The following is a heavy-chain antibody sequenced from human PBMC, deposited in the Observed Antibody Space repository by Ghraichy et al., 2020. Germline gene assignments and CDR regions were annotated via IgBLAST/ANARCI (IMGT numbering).Heavy chain of an antibody. CDR1: GYTFTSYG. J-gene: IGHJ4*02. D-gene: IGHD5-12*01. CDR3: ARANLLSRHSGYDYLVPFDY. V-gene: IGHV1-18*01. CDR2: ISAYNGNT. Sequence: ASVKVSCKASGYTFTSYGISWVRQAPGQGLEWMGWISAYNGNTNYAQKLQGRVTMTTDTSTSTAYMELRSLRSDDTAVYYCARANLLSRHSGYDYLVPFDYWGQGTLVTVSS.